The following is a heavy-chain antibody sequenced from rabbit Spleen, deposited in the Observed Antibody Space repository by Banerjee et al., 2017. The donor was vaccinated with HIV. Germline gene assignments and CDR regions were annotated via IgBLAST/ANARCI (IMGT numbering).Heavy chain of an antibody. J-gene: IGHJ4*01. D-gene: IGHD6-1*01. CDR1: GVSFTSNYY. CDR2: IYPGSSGST. V-gene: IGHV1S40*01. Sequence: QSLEESGGDLVKPGASLTLTCTASGVSFTSNYYICWVRQAPGKGLECGACIYPGSSGSTYYANWAKGRLTISKASSTTVTLQMTSLTVADTATYFCANDGTGYPGFGYATLDYFNLWGPGTLVTVS. CDR3: ANDGTGYPGFGYATLDYFNL.